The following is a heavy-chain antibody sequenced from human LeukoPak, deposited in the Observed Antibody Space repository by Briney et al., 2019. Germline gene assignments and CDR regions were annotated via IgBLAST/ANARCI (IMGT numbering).Heavy chain of an antibody. Sequence: PGGSLKFSCAASGFTFSSYAMSWVRQAPGKGLDWVSPISGSGGSTYYADSVKGRFTISRDNSKNTLYLQMNSLRAEDTAVYYCAKGRYSSSWYVFDYWGQGTLVTVSS. V-gene: IGHV3-23*01. CDR2: ISGSGGST. CDR1: GFTFSSYA. CDR3: AKGRYSSSWYVFDY. J-gene: IGHJ4*02. D-gene: IGHD6-13*01.